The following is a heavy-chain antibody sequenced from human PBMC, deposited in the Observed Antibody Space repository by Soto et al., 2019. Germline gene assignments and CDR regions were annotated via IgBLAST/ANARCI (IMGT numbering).Heavy chain of an antibody. V-gene: IGHV3-23*01. CDR1: GFTVSSYA. D-gene: IGHD3-16*01. CDR2: ISGSGST. CDR3: AKALRFTFTTGYDMDV. J-gene: IGHJ6*03. Sequence: EVQLLESGGGLVQPGGSLRLSCAASGFTVSSYAMSWVRQAPGKGLEWVSVISGSGSTYSADSVKGRFTISRDSSKYTVYLQMNSLRAEDTAVYYCAKALRFTFTTGYDMDVWGRGTTVTVSS.